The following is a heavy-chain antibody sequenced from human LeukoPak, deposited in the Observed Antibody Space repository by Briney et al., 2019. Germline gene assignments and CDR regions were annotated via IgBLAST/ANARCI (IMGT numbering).Heavy chain of an antibody. CDR2: ISSSSSYI. D-gene: IGHD1-14*01. CDR1: GFTFGKYW. V-gene: IGHV3-21*01. J-gene: IGHJ4*02. CDR3: ATPEYFDY. Sequence: GGSLRLSCVASGFTFGKYWMSWVRQAPGKGLEWVSSISSSSSYIYYADSVKGRFTISRDNAKNSLYLQMNSLRAEDTAVYYCATPEYFDYWGQGTLVTVSS.